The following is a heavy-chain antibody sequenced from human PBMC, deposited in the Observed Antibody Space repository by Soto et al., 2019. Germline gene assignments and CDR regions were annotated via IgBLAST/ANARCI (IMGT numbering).Heavy chain of an antibody. J-gene: IGHJ4*02. CDR3: AGARSTMGRGAIGY. D-gene: IGHD3-10*01. CDR1: GFTFSDYY. V-gene: IGHV3-11*05. CDR2: ISGSSSYT. Sequence: QVQLVESGGGLVKPGGSLRLSCAASGFTFSDYYMSWIRQAPGKGLEWVSYISGSSSYTKYEDSVKGRFTISRDNAKNSLYLPMNSLGAVDAAVYYWAGARSTMGRGAIGYWVQGPLVTVSS.